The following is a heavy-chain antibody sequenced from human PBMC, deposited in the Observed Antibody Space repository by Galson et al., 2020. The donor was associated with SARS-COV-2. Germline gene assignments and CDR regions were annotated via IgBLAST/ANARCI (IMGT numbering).Heavy chain of an antibody. Sequence: GESLKISCKGSEYSFINYWIGWVRQMPGKGLEWMGIIYPGNSDTRYSPSFQGQVTILADKSISTAYLQWSSLKASDTALYFCAGTINGWSYWVDWGQGTLVTVSS. CDR3: AGTINGWSYWVD. J-gene: IGHJ4*02. CDR2: IYPGNSDT. CDR1: EYSFINYW. V-gene: IGHV5-51*01. D-gene: IGHD6-19*01.